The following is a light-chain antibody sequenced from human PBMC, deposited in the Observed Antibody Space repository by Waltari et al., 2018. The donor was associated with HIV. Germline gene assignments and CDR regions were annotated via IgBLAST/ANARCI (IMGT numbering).Light chain of an antibody. V-gene: IGLV1-47*01. J-gene: IGLJ2*01. CDR3: AAWTDSLTAVV. Sequence: QSVLTQPPSASGTPGQRVTISCSGSSSNIGSYYVYWYQQLPGTAPKLLIYRKTQRPSGVPDRFSGSKSGTSASLAINVLRSEDEADYYCAAWTDSLTAVVFGGGTKLSAL. CDR1: SSNIGSYY. CDR2: RKT.